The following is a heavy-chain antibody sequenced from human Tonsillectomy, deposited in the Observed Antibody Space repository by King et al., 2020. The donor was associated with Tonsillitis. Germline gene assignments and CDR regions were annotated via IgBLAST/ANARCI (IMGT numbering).Heavy chain of an antibody. V-gene: IGHV3-30-3*01. CDR1: GFTFSIYT. CDR2: ISYDGSDK. D-gene: IGHD4-17*01. J-gene: IGHJ4*02. Sequence: VQLVESGGGVVQPGRSLRVSCAASGFTFSIYTMHWVRQAPGKGLEWVAVISYDGSDKYYADSVKGRFTISRDNSKNTLYLQMNSLRAEDTAVYYCARDIEDYGDYVGYFDYWGQGTLVTVSS. CDR3: ARDIEDYGDYVGYFDY.